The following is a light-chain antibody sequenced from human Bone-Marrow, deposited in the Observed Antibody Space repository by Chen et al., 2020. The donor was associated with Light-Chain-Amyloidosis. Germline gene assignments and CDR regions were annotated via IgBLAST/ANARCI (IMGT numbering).Light chain of an antibody. CDR2: DDS. Sequence: SYVLTQPSSVSVAPGQTATIACGGNNIGSTSVHWYQQPPGQAPLLVVYDDSDRPSGLPERLSGSNAGNTATLTISRVGAGDEADDYCQVWDRSSDRPVFGGGTKLTVL. CDR1: NIGSTS. CDR3: QVWDRSSDRPV. J-gene: IGLJ3*02. V-gene: IGLV3-21*02.